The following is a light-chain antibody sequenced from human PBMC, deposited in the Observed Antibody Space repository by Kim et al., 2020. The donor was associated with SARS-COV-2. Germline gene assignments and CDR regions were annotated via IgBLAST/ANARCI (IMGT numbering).Light chain of an antibody. CDR3: QQRSNWPLT. CDR2: DAS. V-gene: IGKV3-11*01. Sequence: LSAGERATLACRASQSVSSYLAWYQHKPGQAPKLLIYDASNRATGIPARFSGSGSGTDFTLTINSLEPEDFAVYYCQQRSNWPLTFGGGTKVDIK. J-gene: IGKJ4*01. CDR1: QSVSSY.